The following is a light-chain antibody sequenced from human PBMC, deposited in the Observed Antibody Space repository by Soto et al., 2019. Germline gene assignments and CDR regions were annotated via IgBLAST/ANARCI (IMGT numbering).Light chain of an antibody. V-gene: IGKV3-11*01. Sequence: EIVLTQSPATLSLSPCERATLSSRASQSVSSYLAWYQQKPGQAPRLLIYDASNRATGIPARFSGSGSGTDFTLTISSLEPEDFAVYYCQQRSNWPLTFGGGTKVDIK. CDR2: DAS. CDR1: QSVSSY. CDR3: QQRSNWPLT. J-gene: IGKJ4*01.